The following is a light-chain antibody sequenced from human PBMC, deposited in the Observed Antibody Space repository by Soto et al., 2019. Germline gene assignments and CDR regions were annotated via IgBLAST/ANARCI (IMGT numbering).Light chain of an antibody. CDR1: QSVSSSY. V-gene: IGKV3-20*01. J-gene: IGKJ1*01. CDR2: GAS. CDR3: QQKWT. Sequence: EIVLTQSPGTLSLSTGEGATLSCRASQSVSSSYLAWYQQKPGQAPRLLIYGASSRATGIPDRFRGRGSGTDFTLTISRLEPEDFAVYYCQQKWTLGQGTNVDIK.